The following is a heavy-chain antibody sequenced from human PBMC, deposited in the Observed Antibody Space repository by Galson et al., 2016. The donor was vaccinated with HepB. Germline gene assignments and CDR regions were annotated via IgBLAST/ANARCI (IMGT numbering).Heavy chain of an antibody. CDR3: ARVPASTRFDY. CDR1: GASISSSSYY. Sequence: SEILSLTCTVSGASISSSSYYWGWIRQPPGKGLEWIASISYSGSTTYYNPSLKSRVTISIDTSKNQLSLKLNSVTAADTAVYYCARVPASTRFDYWGQGTLVTVSS. D-gene: IGHD3-3*02. CDR2: ISYSGSTT. J-gene: IGHJ4*02. V-gene: IGHV4-39*07.